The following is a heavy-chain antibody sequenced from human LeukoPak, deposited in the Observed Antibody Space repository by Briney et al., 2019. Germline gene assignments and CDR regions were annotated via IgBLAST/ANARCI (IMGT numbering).Heavy chain of an antibody. CDR1: GDSLGGYY. CDR2: IYPTGDTNGNT. V-gene: IGHV4-4*08. CDR3: ARLQWLVRSWFDP. J-gene: IGHJ5*02. D-gene: IGHD6-19*01. Sequence: SETLSLTCTVSGDSLGGYYWSWIRQTPGKGLEYIGYIYPTGDTNGNTKYNPSLKSRVTISVDTSKNQFSLNLTSVTAADTAKNYCARLQWLVRSWFDPWGQGTLVIVSS.